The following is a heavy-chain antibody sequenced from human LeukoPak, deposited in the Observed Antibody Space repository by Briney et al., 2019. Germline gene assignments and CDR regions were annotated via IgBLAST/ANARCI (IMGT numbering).Heavy chain of an antibody. CDR3: AREDGDYVDY. V-gene: IGHV3-7*01. Sequence: PGGSLRLSCAASGFTFRSYWMSWVRQAPGKGLEWVANIKQDGSEKYYVDSVKGRFTIARDNAKNSLYMQMNSLRAEDTAVYYCAREDGDYVDYWGQGTLVTVSS. CDR1: GFTFRSYW. J-gene: IGHJ4*02. CDR2: IKQDGSEK. D-gene: IGHD4-17*01.